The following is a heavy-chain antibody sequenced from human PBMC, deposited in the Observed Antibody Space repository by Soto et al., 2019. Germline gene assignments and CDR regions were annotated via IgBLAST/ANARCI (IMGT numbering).Heavy chain of an antibody. CDR2: IYYNGTT. CDR3: HKYSGPLIMPAA. Sequence: IRQHPGKGLEWIGHIYYNGTTYYNPTLKSRVSISVDTSKNQFSLKLSSVTAADTAVYYCHKYSGPLIMPAALGPGTLVTVSS. J-gene: IGHJ5*02. V-gene: IGHV4-31*02. D-gene: IGHD1-26*01.